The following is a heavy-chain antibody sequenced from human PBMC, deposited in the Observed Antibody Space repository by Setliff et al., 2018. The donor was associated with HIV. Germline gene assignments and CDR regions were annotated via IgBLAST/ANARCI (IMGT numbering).Heavy chain of an antibody. CDR3: ARGWELPFYYYYYYMDV. D-gene: IGHD1-26*01. J-gene: IGHJ6*03. CDR1: GGSFSGYY. CDR2: INHSGST. V-gene: IGHV4-34*01. Sequence: SETLSLTCAVYGGSFSGYYWSWIRQPPGKGLEWIGEINHSGSTNCNPSLKSRVTISVDTSKNQFSLNLSSVTAADTAVYFCARGWELPFYYYYYYMDVWGKGTTVTVS.